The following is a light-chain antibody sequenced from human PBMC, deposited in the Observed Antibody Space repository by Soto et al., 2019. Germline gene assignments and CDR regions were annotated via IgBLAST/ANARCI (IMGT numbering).Light chain of an antibody. CDR3: QQYKSYPWT. V-gene: IGKV1-16*02. Sequence: DIHMTQSPSSLSASVGDRVTITCRATQDINHYLVWFQQKPGRAPKSLTYAASNLQSGVPSYFSASGSGTYFTPTIGSLQPDDFATYYCQQYKSYPWTVGQGTKVEIK. J-gene: IGKJ1*01. CDR1: QDINHY. CDR2: AAS.